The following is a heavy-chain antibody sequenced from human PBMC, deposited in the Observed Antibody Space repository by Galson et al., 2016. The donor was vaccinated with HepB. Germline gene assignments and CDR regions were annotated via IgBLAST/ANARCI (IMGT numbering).Heavy chain of an antibody. V-gene: IGHV3-30*18. CDR2: DSMDGRRK. CDR3: AKRTGYCPPVGCSVDS. CDR1: GFLFRSYG. D-gene: IGHD2-15*01. Sequence: SQRLSCAGSGFLFRSYGMHWVRQAPGKGLEWVAADSMDGRRKFYADSVKGRFTISRDNSNNMLFLQMSSVRVDDTAVYYCAKRTGYCPPVGCSVDSWGQGSLVSVSS. J-gene: IGHJ4*02.